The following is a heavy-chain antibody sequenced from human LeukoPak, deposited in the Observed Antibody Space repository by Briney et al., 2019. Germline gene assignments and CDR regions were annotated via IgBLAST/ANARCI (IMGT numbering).Heavy chain of an antibody. CDR1: GGSISSYY. Sequence: SETLSLTCTVSGGSISSYYWSWIRQPPGKGLEWIGYIYYSGSTNYNPSLKSRVTISVDTSKNQFSLKLSSVTAADTAVYYCARDSGVYGMDVWGQGTTVAVSS. CDR3: ARDSGVYGMDV. V-gene: IGHV4-59*12. CDR2: IYYSGST. D-gene: IGHD1-26*01. J-gene: IGHJ6*02.